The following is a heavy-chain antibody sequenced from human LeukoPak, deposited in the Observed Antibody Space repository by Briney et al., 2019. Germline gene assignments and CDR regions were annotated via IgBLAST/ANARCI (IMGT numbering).Heavy chain of an antibody. Sequence: ASVKVSCKASGYRFTSYRISWVRQAPGQGLEWMGWISAYNGNTNYTQKLQGRVTMTTDTSTSTAYMELRSLRSDDTAVYYCARGGDGDILTGLVFDYWGQGTLVTVSS. CDR2: ISAYNGNT. V-gene: IGHV1-18*01. J-gene: IGHJ4*02. D-gene: IGHD3-9*01. CDR3: ARGGDGDILTGLVFDY. CDR1: GYRFTSYR.